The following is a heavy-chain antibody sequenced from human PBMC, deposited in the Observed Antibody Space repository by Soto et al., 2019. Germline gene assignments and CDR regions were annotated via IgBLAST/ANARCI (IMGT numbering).Heavy chain of an antibody. CDR3: ARDLAERSYYYYGMDV. V-gene: IGHV3-30-3*01. CDR1: GFTFSSYA. J-gene: IGHJ6*02. D-gene: IGHD3-16*01. Sequence: QVQLVESGGGVVQPGRSLRLSCAASGFTFSSYAMYWVRQAPGKGLGWVAVISSDGSNKYYADSVKGRFTISRDNSKSTLYLQMNSLRAEDTAVYYCARDLAERSYYYYGMDVWGQGTTVTVSS. CDR2: ISSDGSNK.